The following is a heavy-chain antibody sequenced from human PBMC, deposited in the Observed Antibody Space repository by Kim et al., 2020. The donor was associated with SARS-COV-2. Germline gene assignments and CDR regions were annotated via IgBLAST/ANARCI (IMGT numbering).Heavy chain of an antibody. CDR2: INAGNGNT. Sequence: ASVKVSCKASGYTFTSYAMHWVRQAPGQRLEWMGWINAGNGNTKYSQKFQGRVTITRDTSASTAYMELSSLRSEDTAVYYCARVIAASGAFDIWGQGTMVTVSS. CDR1: GYTFTSYA. D-gene: IGHD6-13*01. J-gene: IGHJ3*02. CDR3: ARVIAASGAFDI. V-gene: IGHV1-3*01.